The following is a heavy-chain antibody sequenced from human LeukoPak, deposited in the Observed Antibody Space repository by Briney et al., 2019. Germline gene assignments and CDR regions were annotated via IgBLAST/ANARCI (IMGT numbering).Heavy chain of an antibody. CDR2: IYHSGST. V-gene: IGHV4-38-2*02. J-gene: IGHJ3*02. CDR3: ARAPITMVRGVHDAFDI. D-gene: IGHD3-10*01. CDR1: GYSISSGYY. Sequence: SETLSLTCTVSGYSISSGYYWGWIRQPPGKGLEWIESIYHSGSTYYNPSLKSRVTISVDTSKNQFSLKLSSVTAADTAVYYCARAPITMVRGVHDAFDIWGQGTMVTVSS.